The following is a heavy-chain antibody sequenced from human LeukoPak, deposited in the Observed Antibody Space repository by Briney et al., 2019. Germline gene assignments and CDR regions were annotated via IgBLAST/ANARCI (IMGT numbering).Heavy chain of an antibody. Sequence: PSETLSLTCTVSGGSISSSSYYWGWIRQPPGKGLEWIGSIYYSGSTYYNPSLKSRVTISVDTSKNQFSLKLSSVTAADTAVYYCARHIVTYYYDSSGSYFDYWGQGTLVTVSS. CDR3: ARHIVTYYYDSSGSYFDY. D-gene: IGHD3-22*01. J-gene: IGHJ4*02. CDR2: IYYSGST. V-gene: IGHV4-39*01. CDR1: GGSISSSSYY.